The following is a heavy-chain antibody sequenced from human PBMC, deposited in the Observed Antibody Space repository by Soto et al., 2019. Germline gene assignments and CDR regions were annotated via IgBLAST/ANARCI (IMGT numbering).Heavy chain of an antibody. Sequence: SETLSLTCTFSGGSISSGDYYLSWIRQPPGKGLEWIGYIYYSGSTYYNPSLKSRVTISVDTSKNQFSLKLSSVTAADTAVYYCARDPYSGYDDYWGQGTLVTVSS. CDR3: ARDPYSGYDDY. V-gene: IGHV4-30-4*01. CDR1: GGSISSGDYY. CDR2: IYYSGST. D-gene: IGHD5-12*01. J-gene: IGHJ4*02.